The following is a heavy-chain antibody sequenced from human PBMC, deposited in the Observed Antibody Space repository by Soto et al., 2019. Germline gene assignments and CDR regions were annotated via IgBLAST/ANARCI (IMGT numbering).Heavy chain of an antibody. CDR3: AKEVSLGSTVDLGY. D-gene: IGHD7-27*01. CDR2: ISGSGGST. V-gene: IGHV3-23*01. Sequence: GGSLRLSCAAPGFTFSIFAMSWVRQSPGKGLEWVSTISGSGGSTYYADAVKGRFTISRDNSMGTLYLQMKSLRVEDTAIYYCAKEVSLGSTVDLGYWGQGALVTV. CDR1: GFTFSIFA. J-gene: IGHJ4*02.